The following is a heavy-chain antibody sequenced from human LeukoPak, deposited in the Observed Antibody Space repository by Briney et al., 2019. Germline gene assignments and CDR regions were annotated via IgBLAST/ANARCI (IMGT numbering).Heavy chain of an antibody. D-gene: IGHD2-15*01. CDR3: AREQSGYCSGGSCYWGGYCDY. Sequence: SETLSLTCSVSGGYISSFYWTWIRQPPGKGLEWIGYVYYTGATNYNPSLKSRLTISVDTSKNQFSLKLSSVTAADTAVYYCAREQSGYCSGGSCYWGGYCDYWGQGTLVTVSS. V-gene: IGHV4-59*01. CDR1: GGYISSFY. J-gene: IGHJ4*02. CDR2: VYYTGAT.